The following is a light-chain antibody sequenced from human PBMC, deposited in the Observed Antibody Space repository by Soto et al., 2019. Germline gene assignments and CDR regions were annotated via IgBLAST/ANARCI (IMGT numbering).Light chain of an antibody. CDR2: AAS. V-gene: IGKV3-20*01. CDR3: QQYGTSPYT. CDR1: QSVSSNY. J-gene: IGKJ2*01. Sequence: ENVLTQFPGTLSLSPGERATLSCRASQSVSSNYLAWYQKKPAQAPRLLIYAASSRATGVPDRFSGSGSGTDFTLTISRLEPEDFAVYYCQQYGTSPYTFGQGTKLEIK.